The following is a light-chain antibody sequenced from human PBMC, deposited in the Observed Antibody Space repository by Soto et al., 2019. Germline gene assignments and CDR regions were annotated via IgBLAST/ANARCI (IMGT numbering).Light chain of an antibody. Sequence: EIVLTQSPATLSLSPGERATLSCRASQSISSYLAWYQQKPDQAPRLLIYDASNRATGIPARFGGSGSGTDFTLTISSLEPEDVAVYYCHQRSTWPFTFGPGTKVDIK. CDR1: QSISSY. V-gene: IGKV3-11*01. CDR3: HQRSTWPFT. J-gene: IGKJ3*01. CDR2: DAS.